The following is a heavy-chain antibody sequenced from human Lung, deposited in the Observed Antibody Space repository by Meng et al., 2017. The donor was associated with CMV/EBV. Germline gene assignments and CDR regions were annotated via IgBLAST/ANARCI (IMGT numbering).Heavy chain of an antibody. CDR1: GYRFSDHW. V-gene: IGHV5-51*01. J-gene: IGHJ3*01. CDR3: ATTFVVPASLYAFDV. CDR2: IWPGDSDT. Sequence: GGXLRLXCKGSGYRFSDHWIGWVRQMPGKGLEWMGIIWPGDSDTRYSPSFQGQVTISADKSISTAYLQWTSLKASDTAMYYCATTFVVPASLYAFDVWGHGTLVTVSS. D-gene: IGHD2-2*01.